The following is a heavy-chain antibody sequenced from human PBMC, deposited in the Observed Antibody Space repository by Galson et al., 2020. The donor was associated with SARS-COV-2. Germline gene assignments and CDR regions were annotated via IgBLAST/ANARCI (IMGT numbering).Heavy chain of an antibody. CDR1: GFIFSDAA. Sequence: GGSLRLSCEASGFIFSDAAMHWVRQASGKGLEWVGRIRSKVNNHATAYAASVKGRFTISRDDLKNTAYLQMDSLETEDTAVYYCTTRLVPVVRFDYWGQGTLVNVSS. V-gene: IGHV3-73*01. J-gene: IGHJ4*02. D-gene: IGHD2-21*01. CDR3: TTRLVPVVRFDY. CDR2: IRSKVNNHAT.